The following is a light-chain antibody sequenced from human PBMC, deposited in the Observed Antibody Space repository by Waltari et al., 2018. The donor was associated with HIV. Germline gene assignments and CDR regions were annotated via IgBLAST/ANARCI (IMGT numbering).Light chain of an antibody. V-gene: IGLV1-47*01. CDR2: RHN. Sequence: QSSLTQPPSSSGTPGQRVTISCSRSSSNIGSYYVYWYQQLPGTAPKLLFYRHNQTPSGVLHLLSASTSGPAASLAISGRRSENEADYYCAGWPYGLSGVVFGRGNKMCGL. J-gene: IGLJ2*01. CDR3: AGWPYGLSGVV. CDR1: SSNIGSYY.